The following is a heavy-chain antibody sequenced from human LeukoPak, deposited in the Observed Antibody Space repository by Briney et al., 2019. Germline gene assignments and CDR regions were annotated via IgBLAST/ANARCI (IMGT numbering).Heavy chain of an antibody. J-gene: IGHJ4*02. V-gene: IGHV1-18*01. CDR3: ARERGRTYYDFWSGYSPLDY. CDR2: ISAYNGNT. CDR1: GYSFTSYG. D-gene: IGHD3-3*01. Sequence: EASVKVSCKASGYSFTSYGITWVRQAPGQGLEWMGWISAYNGNTNYAQKLQGRVTMTTDTSTSTAYMELRSLRSDDTAVYYCARERGRTYYDFWSGYSPLDYWGQGTLVTVSS.